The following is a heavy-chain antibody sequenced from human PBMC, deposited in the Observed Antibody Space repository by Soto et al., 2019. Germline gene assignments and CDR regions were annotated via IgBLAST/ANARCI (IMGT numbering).Heavy chain of an antibody. CDR2: ITWNSATI. Sequence: PGGSLRLSCAASGFTFSSYGMHWVRQAPGKGLEWVAVITWNSATIGYAASVKGRFTISRDNAKNSLYLQMSSLTTEDTAVYYCAKDRWARDSIDVWGQGTTVTVSS. CDR1: GFTFSSYG. V-gene: IGHV3-9*01. J-gene: IGHJ6*02. CDR3: AKDRWARDSIDV.